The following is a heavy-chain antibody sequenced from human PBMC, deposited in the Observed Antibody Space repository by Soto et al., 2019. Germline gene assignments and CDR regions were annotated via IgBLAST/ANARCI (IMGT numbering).Heavy chain of an antibody. J-gene: IGHJ6*02. Sequence: GGSLRLSCAASGFTFSSYNMNWVRQAPGKGLEWVSSISSSSSYIYYADSVKGRFTISRDNAKNSLYLQMNSLRAEDTAVYYCASTRSDCYKNCYYYYLISVWGQGSTDTGSS. V-gene: IGHV3-21*01. CDR2: ISSSSSYI. D-gene: IGHD2-21*01. CDR3: ASTRSDCYKNCYYYYLISV. CDR1: GFTFSSYN.